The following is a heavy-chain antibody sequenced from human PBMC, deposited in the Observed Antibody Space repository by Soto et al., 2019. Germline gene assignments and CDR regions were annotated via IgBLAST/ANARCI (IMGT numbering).Heavy chain of an antibody. CDR2: MNPHSGNT. CDR3: AVASIVVVPAAIPK. CDR1: GYTFTSYD. D-gene: IGHD2-2*01. Sequence: ASVKVSCKASGYTFTSYDINWVRQAPGQGLEWMGWMNPHSGNTGYAQTFQGRITMTRNTSIRTAYMELSSLRSEDTAVYYCAVASIVVVPAAIPKWGQGTPVTVSS. V-gene: IGHV1-8*01. J-gene: IGHJ4*02.